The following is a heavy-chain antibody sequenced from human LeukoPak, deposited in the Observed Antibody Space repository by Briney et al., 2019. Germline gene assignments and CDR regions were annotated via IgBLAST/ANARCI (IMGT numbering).Heavy chain of an antibody. CDR1: GYTFSNYG. D-gene: IGHD3-9*01. Sequence: GGSVKVSCKASGYTFSNYGMSWVRQTPGQGLEWLGWISAYNGNTNYAQKLQGRVTVTIDTSTSTAYMELTSLRSDDTAVYYCARAGSVYDILTGLEYWGQGTLVTVSS. CDR3: ARAGSVYDILTGLEY. CDR2: ISAYNGNT. V-gene: IGHV1-18*01. J-gene: IGHJ4*02.